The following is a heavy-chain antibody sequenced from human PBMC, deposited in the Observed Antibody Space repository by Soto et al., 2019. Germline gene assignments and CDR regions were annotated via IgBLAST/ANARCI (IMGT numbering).Heavy chain of an antibody. CDR1: GYTFTTYA. D-gene: IGHD2-15*01. J-gene: IGHJ4*02. CDR2: INTDNGNT. Sequence: QVQVVQSGAEVKKPGASVTVSCKASGYTFTTYAIHWVRQAPGQSLEWMGWINTDNGNTYYSEKMQARVTITRDTSASTAYMELSRLRSEDTAVYYCARSRVRGGYYFDYWGQGALVPVSS. V-gene: IGHV1-3*04. CDR3: ARSRVRGGYYFDY.